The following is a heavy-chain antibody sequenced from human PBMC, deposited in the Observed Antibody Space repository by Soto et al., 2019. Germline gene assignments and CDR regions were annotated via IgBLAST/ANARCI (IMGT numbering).Heavy chain of an antibody. CDR3: ARGSPRMGALPTY. J-gene: IGHJ4*02. Sequence: QVQLVQSGDEVQKSGASVKVSCEASGYIFTGYYIHWMRQAPGQGLEWMGWISPKSGDTNLAQKFKGRVTLTRDISITTAYMELTRLKSDDTALYYCARGSPRMGALPTYWGQGTLLTVSS. CDR2: ISPKSGDT. D-gene: IGHD1-26*01. CDR1: GYIFTGYY. V-gene: IGHV1-2*02.